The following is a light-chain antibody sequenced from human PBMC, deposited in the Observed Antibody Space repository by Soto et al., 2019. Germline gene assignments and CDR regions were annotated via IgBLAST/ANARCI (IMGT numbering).Light chain of an antibody. J-gene: IGLJ2*01. CDR3: SSYAGSNNLV. CDR1: SSDVGGYNY. CDR2: EVN. Sequence: QSELTQPPSASGSPGQSVAISCTGTSSDVGGYNYVSWYQQSPGKAPKLMIYEVNKRPSGVPDRFSGSKSGNSASLTISGLQADDEADYYCSSYAGSNNLVFGGGTKLTVL. V-gene: IGLV2-8*01.